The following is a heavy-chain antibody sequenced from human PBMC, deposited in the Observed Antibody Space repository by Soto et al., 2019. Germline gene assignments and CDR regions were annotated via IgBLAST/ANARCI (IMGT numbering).Heavy chain of an antibody. CDR1: GFTFSSYW. J-gene: IGHJ4*02. D-gene: IGHD2-2*01. Sequence: GGSLRLSCAASGFTFSSYWMHWVRQAPGKGLVWVSRINSDGSSTSYADSVKGRFTISRDNAKNTLYLQMNSLRAEDTAVYYCARGDIVVVPAAIMADYWGQGTLVTVSS. CDR3: ARGDIVVVPAAIMADY. V-gene: IGHV3-74*01. CDR2: INSDGSST.